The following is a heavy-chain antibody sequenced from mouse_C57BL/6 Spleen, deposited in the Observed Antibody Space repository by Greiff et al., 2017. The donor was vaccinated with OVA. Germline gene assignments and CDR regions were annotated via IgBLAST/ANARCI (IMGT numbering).Heavy chain of an antibody. CDR3: ARRGEELGLEFAY. CDR2: INPNNGGT. CDR1: GYTFTDYN. J-gene: IGHJ3*01. Sequence: EVKLMESGPELVKPGASVKMSCKASGYTFTDYNMHWVKQSHGKSLEWIGYINPNNGGTSYNQKFKGKAKLTVNKSSSTAYMELRSLTSEDSAVYYCARRGEELGLEFAYWGQGTLVTVSA. D-gene: IGHD4-1*01. V-gene: IGHV1-22*01.